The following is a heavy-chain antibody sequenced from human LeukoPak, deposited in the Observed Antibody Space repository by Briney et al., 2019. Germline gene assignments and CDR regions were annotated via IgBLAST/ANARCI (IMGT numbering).Heavy chain of an antibody. CDR2: IKHDESEK. J-gene: IGHJ4*02. D-gene: IGHD3-16*01. CDR1: GFSFNSDW. V-gene: IGHV3-7*01. CDR3: TRRLDD. Sequence: GGSLRLSCAASGFSFNSDWMDWVRQAPGKGLEWVANIKHDESEKNYLDSVEGRFTISRDNAQNSLYLQMNGLRVEDTAVYYCTRRLDDWGQGTLVTVSS.